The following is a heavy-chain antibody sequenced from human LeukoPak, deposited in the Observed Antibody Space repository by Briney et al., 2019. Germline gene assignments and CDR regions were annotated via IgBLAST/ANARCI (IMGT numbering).Heavy chain of an antibody. V-gene: IGHV3-21*01. D-gene: IGHD1-1*01. CDR3: ARDRQLESRLIDC. CDR2: ISSSSSYI. Sequence: PGGSLRLSCAASGFTFSSYSMNWVRQAPGKGLEWVSSISSSSSYIYYADSVKGRFTISRDNAKNSLYLQMNSLRAEDTAVYYCARDRQLESRLIDCWGQGTLVTVSS. J-gene: IGHJ4*02. CDR1: GFTFSSYS.